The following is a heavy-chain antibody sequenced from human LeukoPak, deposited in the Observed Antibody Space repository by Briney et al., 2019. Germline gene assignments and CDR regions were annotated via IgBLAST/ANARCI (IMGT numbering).Heavy chain of an antibody. J-gene: IGHJ6*04. D-gene: IGHD3-10*02. V-gene: IGHV3-23*01. Sequence: GGSLRLSCAASGFTFSSYAMSWVRQAPGKGLEWVSAISGSGGITYYADSVKGRFTISRDNAQNTLYLQMNSLRAEDTAVYYCAELGITMIGGVWGKGTTVTISS. CDR1: GFTFSSYA. CDR2: ISGSGGIT. CDR3: AELGITMIGGV.